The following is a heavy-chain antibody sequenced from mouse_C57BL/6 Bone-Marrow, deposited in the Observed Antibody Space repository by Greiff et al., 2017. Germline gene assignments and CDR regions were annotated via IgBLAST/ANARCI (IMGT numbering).Heavy chain of an antibody. Sequence: VQLQQSGAELVRPGTSVKVSCKASGYAFTNYLIEWVKQRPGQGLEWIGVINPGSGGTYYNEKFKGKATLTADKSSSTAYMQLSSLTSEDSAVYFCARGVLRGDYWGQGTSVTVSS. CDR3: ARGVLRGDY. J-gene: IGHJ4*01. CDR2: INPGSGGT. CDR1: GYAFTNYL. V-gene: IGHV1-54*01. D-gene: IGHD1-1*01.